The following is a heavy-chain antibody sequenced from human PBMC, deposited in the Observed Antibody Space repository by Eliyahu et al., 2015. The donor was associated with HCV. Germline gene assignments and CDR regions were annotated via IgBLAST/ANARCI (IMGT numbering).Heavy chain of an antibody. CDR1: GFTFXDYA. V-gene: IGHV3-9*01. J-gene: IGHJ3*02. D-gene: IGHD6-13*01. Sequence: EVQLVESGGGLVQPGRSLRLSCAASGFTFXDYAMHGVRQAPGKGLXWVSGIXWNSGIIXYXDSVKGRFTISRDNAKNSLYLQMNSLRAEDTALYYCAKDPYSQTGWGAFDIWGQGTMVTVSS. CDR3: AKDPYSQTGWGAFDI. CDR2: IXWNSGII.